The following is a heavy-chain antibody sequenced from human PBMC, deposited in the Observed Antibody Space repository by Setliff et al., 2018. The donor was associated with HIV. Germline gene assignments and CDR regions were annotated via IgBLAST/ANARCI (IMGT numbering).Heavy chain of an antibody. V-gene: IGHV4-4*02. J-gene: IGHJ4*02. CDR3: ARVRTGDRSFDF. CDR2: IYYRGDT. CDR1: GDSISSSNW. Sequence: SETLSLTCAVFGDSISSSNWWSWVRQRPGRGLEWIGHIYYRGDTYYSPSLKSRLAISVDTSKMQFSLTVTSMTAADTAVYYCARVRTGDRSFDFWGQGTLVTVSS. D-gene: IGHD1-1*01.